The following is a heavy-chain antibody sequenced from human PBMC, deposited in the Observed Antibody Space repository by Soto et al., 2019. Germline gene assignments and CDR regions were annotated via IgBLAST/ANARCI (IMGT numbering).Heavy chain of an antibody. V-gene: IGHV1-69*02. J-gene: IGHJ3*02. CDR1: GGTFSSYT. CDR3: ARTGQGYCSGGSCYSVVGDDGFDI. CDR2: IIPILGIA. D-gene: IGHD2-15*01. Sequence: QVQLVQSGAEVKKPGSSVKLSCKASGGTFSSYTISWVRQAPGQGLEWMGRIIPILGIANYAQKFQGRVTITADKSTSTAYKELSRLRSEDTAVYYCARTGQGYCSGGSCYSVVGDDGFDIWGQGTMVTVSS.